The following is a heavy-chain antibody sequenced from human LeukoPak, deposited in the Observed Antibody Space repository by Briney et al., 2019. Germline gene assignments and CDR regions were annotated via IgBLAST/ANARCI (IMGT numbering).Heavy chain of an antibody. J-gene: IGHJ1*01. D-gene: IGHD2-21*02. Sequence: SETLSLTCAVYGGSFSGYYWSWIRQPPGKGLEWIGEINHSGSTNYNPSLKRRVTISVDTSKNQFSLKLSSVTAADTAVYYCAAREVTRTLQHWGQGTLVTVYS. V-gene: IGHV4-34*01. CDR1: GGSFSGYY. CDR2: INHSGST. CDR3: AAREVTRTLQH.